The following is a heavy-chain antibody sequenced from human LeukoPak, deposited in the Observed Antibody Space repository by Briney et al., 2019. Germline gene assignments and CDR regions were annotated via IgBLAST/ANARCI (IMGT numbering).Heavy chain of an antibody. CDR1: GFTVSNNY. D-gene: IGHD3-10*01. Sequence: PGGSLRLSCAASGFTVSNNYMSWVRQAPGKGLEWVSLIYSSGNTYYADSVKGRFTISRDNSKNTLYLQMNDLRAEDTAVYYCARDYGRSRDYGMDVWGQGTTVTVSS. V-gene: IGHV3-53*01. CDR2: IYSSGNT. J-gene: IGHJ6*02. CDR3: ARDYGRSRDYGMDV.